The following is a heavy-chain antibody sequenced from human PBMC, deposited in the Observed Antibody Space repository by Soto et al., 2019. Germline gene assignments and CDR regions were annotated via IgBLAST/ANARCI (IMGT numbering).Heavy chain of an antibody. CDR3: ARSQGSSTSLEIYYYYYYGMDV. V-gene: IGHV1-69*01. CDR2: IIPISGTA. Sequence: QVQLVQSGAEVKKPGSSVKVSCKASGGTFSSYAISWVRQATGQGLEWMGGIIPISGTANYAQKFQGRVTITADESTSKAYMELSSLRSEDTAVYYCARSQGSSTSLEIYYYYYYGMDVWGQGTTVTVSS. CDR1: GGTFSSYA. D-gene: IGHD2-2*01. J-gene: IGHJ6*02.